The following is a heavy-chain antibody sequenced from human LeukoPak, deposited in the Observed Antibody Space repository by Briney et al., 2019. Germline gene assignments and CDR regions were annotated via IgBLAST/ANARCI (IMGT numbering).Heavy chain of an antibody. CDR2: ISSSGSTI. V-gene: IGHV3-48*03. J-gene: IGHJ4*02. Sequence: GGSLRLSCAASGFTFSNYWMNWVRQAPGKGLEWVSYISSSGSTIYYADSVKGRFTISRDNAKNSLYLQMNSLRAEDTAVYYCARDHDDTAMDFDYWGQGTLVTVSS. D-gene: IGHD5-18*01. CDR1: GFTFSNYW. CDR3: ARDHDDTAMDFDY.